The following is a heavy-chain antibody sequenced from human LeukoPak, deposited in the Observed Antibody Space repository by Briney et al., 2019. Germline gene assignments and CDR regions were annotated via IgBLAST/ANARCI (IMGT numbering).Heavy chain of an antibody. V-gene: IGHV3-30*03. J-gene: IGHJ4*02. CDR3: ASEGDY. CDR1: GFTFSSYG. Sequence: GSLRLSCAASGFTFSSYGMHWVRQAPGKGLEWVAVISYDGSNKSYADSVKGRFTISRDNSKNTLYLQMNSLRAEDTAVYYCASEGDYWGQGTLVTVSS. CDR2: ISYDGSNK.